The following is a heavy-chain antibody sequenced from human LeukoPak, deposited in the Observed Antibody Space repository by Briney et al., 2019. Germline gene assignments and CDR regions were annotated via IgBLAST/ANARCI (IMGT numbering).Heavy chain of an antibody. J-gene: IGHJ5*02. CDR1: GGSVSSGSYY. V-gene: IGHV4-61*01. CDR3: AMVRGVIEGNWFDP. CDR2: IYYSGST. Sequence: PSETLSLTCTVSGGSVSSGSYYWSWIRQPPGKALDWIGYIYYSGSTNYNPSLKSRVTISVDTSKNQFSLKLSCVTAADTAVYYCAMVRGVIEGNWFDPWGQGTLVTVSS. D-gene: IGHD3-10*01.